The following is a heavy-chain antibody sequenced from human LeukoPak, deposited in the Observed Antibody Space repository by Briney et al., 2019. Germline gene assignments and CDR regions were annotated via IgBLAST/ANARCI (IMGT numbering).Heavy chain of an antibody. CDR1: GLTFSSYG. V-gene: IGHV3-30*02. D-gene: IGHD4-23*01. Sequence: GGSLRLSCAASGLTFSSYGMHWVRQAPGKGLEWVAFIRYDGSNKYYADSVKGRFAISRDNSKNTLYLQTNSLRAEDTAVYYCARGIRVTADLWGRGTLVTVSS. CDR2: IRYDGSNK. J-gene: IGHJ2*01. CDR3: ARGIRVTADL.